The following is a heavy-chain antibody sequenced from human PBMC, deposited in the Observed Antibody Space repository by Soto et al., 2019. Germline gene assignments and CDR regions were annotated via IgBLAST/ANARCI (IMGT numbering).Heavy chain of an antibody. D-gene: IGHD4-17*01. CDR1: GFTFSSYG. CDR2: IWYDGSEK. Sequence: QLQLVESGGGVVQPGRSLRLSCAASGFTFSSYGMHWVRQAPGKGLEWVAVIWYDGSEKYYADSVKGRFTISRDNPKNTVYLQLNTLRAEDTAVYYCARCYADNSATFDIWGQGTMVTISS. V-gene: IGHV3-33*01. J-gene: IGHJ3*02. CDR3: ARCYADNSATFDI.